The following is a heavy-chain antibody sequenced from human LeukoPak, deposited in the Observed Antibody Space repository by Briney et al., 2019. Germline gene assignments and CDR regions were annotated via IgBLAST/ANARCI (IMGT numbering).Heavy chain of an antibody. Sequence: PGGSLRLSCAASGFTFSSYAMSWVRQAPGKGLEWVSAISGSGGSTYYADSVKGRFTISRDNSKNTLYLQMSSLRAEDTAVYYCAKDRDYDFWSGGFDPWGQGTLVTVSS. D-gene: IGHD3-3*01. CDR1: GFTFSSYA. V-gene: IGHV3-23*01. CDR2: ISGSGGST. CDR3: AKDRDYDFWSGGFDP. J-gene: IGHJ5*02.